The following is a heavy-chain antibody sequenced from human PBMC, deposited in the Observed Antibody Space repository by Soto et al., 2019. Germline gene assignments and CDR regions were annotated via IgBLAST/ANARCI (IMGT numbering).Heavy chain of an antibody. V-gene: IGHV3-74*01. CDR1: GFRFSSHW. CDR2: INGDGSTT. CDR3: ASPRDGPYYLDF. J-gene: IGHJ4*02. Sequence: GRSLRLSCEASGFRFSSHWMHWVRQAPGKGLVWVSRINGDGSTTSYADSVKGRFTPSRDNAKNTQYLQMNSLRAEDTAVYYCASPRDGPYYLDFLGPGTLVTGSS. D-gene: IGHD3-10*01.